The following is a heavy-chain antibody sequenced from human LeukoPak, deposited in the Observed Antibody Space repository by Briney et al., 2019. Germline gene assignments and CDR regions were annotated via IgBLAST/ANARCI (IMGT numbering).Heavy chain of an antibody. CDR1: GFTFSSYS. Sequence: GGSLRLSCAASGFTFSSYSMNWVRQAPGKGLEWVSSISSSSSYIYYADSVKGRFTISRDNAKNSLYLQMNSLRAEDAALYYCATSDDSSGSDWGQGTLVTVSS. J-gene: IGHJ4*02. CDR2: ISSSSSYI. V-gene: IGHV3-21*01. CDR3: ATSDDSSGSD. D-gene: IGHD3-22*01.